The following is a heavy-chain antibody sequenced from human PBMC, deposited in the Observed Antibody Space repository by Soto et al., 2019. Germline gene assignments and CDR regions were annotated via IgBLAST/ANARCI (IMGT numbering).Heavy chain of an antibody. V-gene: IGHV3-30*18. Sequence: QVQLVESGGGVVQPGRSLRLSCAASGFTFSSYGMHWVRQAPGKGLEWVAVISYDGSNKYYADSVKGRFTISRDNSKNTLYLQMNSLRAEDTAVYYCAKDTYYDSSDYFDCWGQGTLVTVSS. CDR2: ISYDGSNK. CDR1: GFTFSSYG. D-gene: IGHD3-22*01. CDR3: AKDTYYDSSDYFDC. J-gene: IGHJ4*02.